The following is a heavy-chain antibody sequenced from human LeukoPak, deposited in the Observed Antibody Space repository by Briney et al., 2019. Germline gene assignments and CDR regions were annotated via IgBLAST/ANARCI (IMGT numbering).Heavy chain of an antibody. CDR1: GITFSSFG. D-gene: IGHD4-11*01. Sequence: GGLLRLSCAAPGITFSSFGMHWLRQAPGKGLEWVAFIWYDGSNKYYADSVKGRFTISRDNSKNTLYLQMNSLGVEDTAVYYCARDGTVTAGPFDPWGRGGLVGVSS. V-gene: IGHV3-33*01. J-gene: IGHJ5*02. CDR2: IWYDGSNK. CDR3: ARDGTVTAGPFDP.